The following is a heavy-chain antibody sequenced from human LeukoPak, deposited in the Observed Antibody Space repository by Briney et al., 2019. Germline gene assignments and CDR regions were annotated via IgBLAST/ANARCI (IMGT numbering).Heavy chain of an antibody. J-gene: IGHJ4*02. D-gene: IGHD3-9*01. CDR2: IYWDDDN. Sequence: SGPTLVKPTQTLTLTCTFSVFSLSTSGVGVGWIRQPQGKALEWLALIYWDDDNRYSPSLKSRLTITKDTSKTQVVLTMTNMDPVDTATYYCAHMAPYDILTGPFDYWGQGTLVTVSS. CDR1: VFSLSTSGVG. CDR3: AHMAPYDILTGPFDY. V-gene: IGHV2-5*02.